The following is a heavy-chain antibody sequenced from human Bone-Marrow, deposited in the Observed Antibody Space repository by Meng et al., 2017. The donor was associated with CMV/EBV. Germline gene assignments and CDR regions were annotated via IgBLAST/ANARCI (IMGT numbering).Heavy chain of an antibody. J-gene: IGHJ6*02. Sequence: GGSLRLSCAASGFTVSSNYMSWVRQAPGKGLEWVSVIYSGGSTYYADSVKGRFTISRDNSKNTLYLQMNSLRAEDTAVYYCARDNIVVVPAAPAYYYYGMDVWGQGTTVTVSS. CDR3: ARDNIVVVPAAPAYYYYGMDV. CDR2: IYSGGST. CDR1: GFTVSSNY. D-gene: IGHD2-2*01. V-gene: IGHV3-53*01.